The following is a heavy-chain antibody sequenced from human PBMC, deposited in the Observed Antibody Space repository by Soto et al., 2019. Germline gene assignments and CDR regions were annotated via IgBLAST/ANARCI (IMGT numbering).Heavy chain of an antibody. J-gene: IGHJ6*03. CDR3: ARGLYDYYYYYYMDV. V-gene: IGHV1-8*01. CDR1: GYTFTSYD. D-gene: IGHD3-16*01. CDR2: MNPNSGNT. Sequence: ASVKVSCKASGYTFTSYDINWVRQATGQGLEWMGWMNPNSGNTGYAQKFQGRVTMTRNTSISTAYMVLSSLRSDYTAVYYCARGLYDYYYYYYMDVWGKGTTVTVSS.